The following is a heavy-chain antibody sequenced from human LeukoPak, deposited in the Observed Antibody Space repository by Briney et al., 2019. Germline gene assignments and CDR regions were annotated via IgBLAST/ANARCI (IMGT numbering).Heavy chain of an antibody. CDR3: ARTQSQSGSYRYYFGY. Sequence: SETLSLTCTVSGGSISGFYWSWIRQPPGKGLEWIGFIYYTGSTNYNPSLRSRVTMSVDTSKNQFSLRLNSVTAADSAVYYCARTQSQSGSYRYYFGYWGQGTLVTVSS. D-gene: IGHD1-26*01. J-gene: IGHJ4*02. CDR2: IYYTGST. V-gene: IGHV4-59*01. CDR1: GGSISGFY.